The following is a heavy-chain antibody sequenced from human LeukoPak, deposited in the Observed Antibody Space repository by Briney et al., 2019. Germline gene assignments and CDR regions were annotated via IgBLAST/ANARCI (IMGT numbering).Heavy chain of an antibody. CDR1: GGSISSGDYY. V-gene: IGHV4-30-4*08. J-gene: IGHJ4*02. Sequence: SQTLSLTCTVSGGSISSGDYYWSWIRQPPGTGLEWIGYIYYSGSTYYNPSLKSRVTISVDTSKNQFSLKLSSVTAADTAVYYCARCIAARCYYFDYWGQGTLVTVSS. CDR3: ARCIAARCYYFDY. D-gene: IGHD6-6*01. CDR2: IYYSGST.